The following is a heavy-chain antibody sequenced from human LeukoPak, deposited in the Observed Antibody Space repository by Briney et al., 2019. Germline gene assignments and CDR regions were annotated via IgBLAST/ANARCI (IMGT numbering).Heavy chain of an antibody. J-gene: IGHJ4*02. Sequence: GGSLRLSCAASGFTFSSYGMHWVRQAPGKGLEWVAFIRYDGSNKYYADSVKGRFTISRDNSKNTLYLQMNSLRAEDTAVYYCAKGWTAAIPEGGKWGQGTLVTVSS. CDR2: IRYDGSNK. V-gene: IGHV3-30*02. CDR3: AKGWTAAIPEGGK. D-gene: IGHD2-2*02. CDR1: GFTFSSYG.